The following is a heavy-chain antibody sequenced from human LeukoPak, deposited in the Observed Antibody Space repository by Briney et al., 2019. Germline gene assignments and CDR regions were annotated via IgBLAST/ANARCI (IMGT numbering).Heavy chain of an antibody. CDR2: ISYDGNNK. CDR1: GFTFSSYA. V-gene: IGHV3-30-3*01. J-gene: IGHJ4*02. Sequence: GRSLRLSCAASGFTFSSYAMQWVRQAPGKGLEWVALISYDGNNKYYADSVKGRFTISRDNSKNTLYLQMNSLGAEDTAVYYCVRTWGSGYSAPPGDWGQGSLVTVSS. D-gene: IGHD6-13*01. CDR3: VRTWGSGYSAPPGD.